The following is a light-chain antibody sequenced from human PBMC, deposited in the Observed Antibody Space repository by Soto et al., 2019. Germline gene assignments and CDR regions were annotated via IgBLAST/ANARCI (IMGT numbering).Light chain of an antibody. CDR3: QQRNNWPPVT. V-gene: IGKV3-15*01. J-gene: IGKJ4*01. CDR2: GAS. CDR1: QSVSSN. Sequence: EIVLTQSPATLSVSPGERGNLXCRSSQSVSSNLAWYQQKPGQAPRLLIYGASTRATGIPARFSGSGSGTDFTLTISSLEPEDFAVYYCQQRNNWPPVTFGGGTKVDIK.